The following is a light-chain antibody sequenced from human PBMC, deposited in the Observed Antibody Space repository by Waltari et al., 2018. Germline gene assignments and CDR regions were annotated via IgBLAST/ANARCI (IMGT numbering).Light chain of an antibody. V-gene: IGLV4-69*01. CDR1: SGHSSYA. J-gene: IGLJ3*02. CDR3: QTWGTGIRWV. CDR2: VTSDCSP. Sequence: QLVLTQSPSASASLGASVKLTCTLNSGHSSYAIAWHQQQPEKCPRYLMNVTSDCSPSKGDGIPDRFSGSSSGAERYRIISSLQSEDEADYYCQTWGTGIRWVFGGGTKLTVL.